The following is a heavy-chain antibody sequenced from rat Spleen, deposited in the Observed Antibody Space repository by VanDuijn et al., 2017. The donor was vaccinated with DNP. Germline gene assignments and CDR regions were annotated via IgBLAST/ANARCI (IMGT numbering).Heavy chain of an antibody. Sequence: QVQLKESGPVLVQASETLSLTCTVSGFSLTNYGVIWVRQSPGKGLEWMGIIWGDGNTDYNSALKSRLSINRDTSKSQVFLKRNSLQTDDTAIYDCTRESWGQGVMVTVSS. J-gene: IGHJ2*01. V-gene: IGHV2S75*01. CDR1: GFSLTNYG. CDR2: IWGDGNT. CDR3: TRES.